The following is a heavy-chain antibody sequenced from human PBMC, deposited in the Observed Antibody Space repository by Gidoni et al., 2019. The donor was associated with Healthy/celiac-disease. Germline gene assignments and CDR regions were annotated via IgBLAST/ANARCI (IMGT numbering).Heavy chain of an antibody. CDR1: GFTFSSYG. J-gene: IGHJ1*01. Sequence: QVQLVESGGGVVQPGRSLRLSCAASGFTFSSYGMHWVRQAPGKGLEWVAVISYDGSNKYYADSVKGRFTISRDNSKNTLYLQMNSLRAEDTAVYYCAKIGYCSSTSCYDGAEYFQHWGQGTLVTVSS. CDR3: AKIGYCSSTSCYDGAEYFQH. V-gene: IGHV3-30*18. CDR2: ISYDGSNK. D-gene: IGHD2-2*01.